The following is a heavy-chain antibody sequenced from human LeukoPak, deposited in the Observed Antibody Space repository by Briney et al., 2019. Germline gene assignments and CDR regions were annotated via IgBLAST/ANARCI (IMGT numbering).Heavy chain of an antibody. Sequence: SVKVSCKASGGTFSSYAISWVRQAPGQGLEWMGRIIPILGIANYAQKFQGRVTITADKSTSTAYMELSSLRSEDTAVYYCARVDDSSGYSPSFDYWGQGTLVTVSS. CDR1: GGTFSSYA. J-gene: IGHJ4*02. CDR3: ARVDDSSGYSPSFDY. CDR2: IIPILGIA. D-gene: IGHD3-22*01. V-gene: IGHV1-69*04.